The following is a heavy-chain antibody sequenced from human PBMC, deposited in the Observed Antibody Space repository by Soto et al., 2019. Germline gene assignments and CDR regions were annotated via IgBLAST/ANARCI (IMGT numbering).Heavy chain of an antibody. D-gene: IGHD4-4*01. CDR3: ARGMTTVTTYDY. CDR2: IYHSGST. J-gene: IGHJ4*02. CDR1: CGSLSSGGYS. V-gene: IGHV4-30-2*01. Sequence: QLQLQESGSGLVKPSQTLSLTCAVSCGSLSSGGYSWSWIRQPPAKGLEWIGYIYHSGSTYYNPSLKSRVTISVDRSKNQFSLNLSSVTAADTAVYYCARGMTTVTTYDYWGQGTLVTVSS.